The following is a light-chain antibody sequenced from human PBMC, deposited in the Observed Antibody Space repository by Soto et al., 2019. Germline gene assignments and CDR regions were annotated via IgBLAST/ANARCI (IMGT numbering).Light chain of an antibody. J-gene: IGLJ2*01. CDR1: SSDVGGYIY. CDR2: DVS. V-gene: IGLV2-14*01. CDR3: SSYTGSSTLV. Sequence: HSALTQPASVSGSPGQSITISCTGTSSDVGGYIYVSWYQQHPGKAPKLMIYDVSHRPSGVSSRFSGSKSGNTASLTISGLQAEDEADYYCSSYTGSSTLVFGGGTKLTVL.